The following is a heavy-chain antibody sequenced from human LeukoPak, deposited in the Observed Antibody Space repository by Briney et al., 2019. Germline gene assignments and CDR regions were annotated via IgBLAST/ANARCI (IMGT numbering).Heavy chain of an antibody. D-gene: IGHD5-18*01. CDR2: ISDSDGYT. CDR1: GFTFNVYA. CDR3: AKRNKGGYSYGPIDY. J-gene: IGHJ4*02. V-gene: IGHV3-23*01. Sequence: GGSLRLSCAVSGFTFNVYAMNWVRQAPGKGLEWVSAISDSDGYTYYADSVKGRFTISRDNSKNTLYLQMNNLRVEDTAVYYCAKRNKGGYSYGPIDYWGQGTLVTVSS.